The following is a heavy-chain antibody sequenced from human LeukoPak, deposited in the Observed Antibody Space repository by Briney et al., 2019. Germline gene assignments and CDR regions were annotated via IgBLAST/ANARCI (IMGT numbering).Heavy chain of an antibody. J-gene: IGHJ5*02. Sequence: SETLSLTCAVYGGSFSGYYWSWIRQLAGKGLEWIGRIYTSGSINYNPSLKSRVTMSVDTSKNQFSLKLSSVTAADTAVYYCARDHLSSDWPFNWFDPWGQGTLVTVSS. CDR3: ARDHLSSDWPFNWFDP. CDR2: IYTSGSI. CDR1: GGSFSGYY. V-gene: IGHV4-4*07. D-gene: IGHD6-6*01.